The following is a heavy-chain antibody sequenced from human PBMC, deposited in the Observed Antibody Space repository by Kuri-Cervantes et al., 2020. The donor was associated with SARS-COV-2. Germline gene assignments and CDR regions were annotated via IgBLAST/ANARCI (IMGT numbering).Heavy chain of an antibody. Sequence: GESLKISCAASGFTVSSNEMSWVRQAPGKGLEWVSSISGGSTYYADSVKGRFTISRDNAKNSLYPQMNSLRAEDTAVYYCARDGIAVAGREQNFDYWGQGTLVTVSS. CDR2: ISGGST. D-gene: IGHD6-19*01. CDR1: GFTVSSNE. V-gene: IGHV3-38-3*01. J-gene: IGHJ4*02. CDR3: ARDGIAVAGREQNFDY.